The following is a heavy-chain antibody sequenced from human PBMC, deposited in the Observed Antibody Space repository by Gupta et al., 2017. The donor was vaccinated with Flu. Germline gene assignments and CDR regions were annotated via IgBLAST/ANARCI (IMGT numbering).Heavy chain of an antibody. CDR2: IKRKTDGGTT. CDR3: TTRIAVAGTCDYGDY. J-gene: IGHJ4*02. V-gene: IGHV3-15*01. CDR1: GFTFSNAW. Sequence: EVQLVESGGGLVKPGGSLRLSCAASGFTFSNAWMSWVRQAPGKGLEWVGRIKRKTDGGTTDYAAPVKGRFTISRDDSKNTLYLQMNSLKTEDTAVYDCTTRIAVAGTCDYGDYWGQGTRVTVSA. D-gene: IGHD6-19*01.